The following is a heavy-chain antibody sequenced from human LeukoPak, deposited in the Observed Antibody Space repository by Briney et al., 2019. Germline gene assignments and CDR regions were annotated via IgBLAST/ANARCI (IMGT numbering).Heavy chain of an antibody. CDR1: GFTISTNY. J-gene: IGHJ4*02. CDR2: MYTGGST. D-gene: IGHD3-22*01. CDR3: ARAPFYYDSSGYPYFDG. Sequence: PGGSLRLSCAASGFTISTNYMSWFRPAPGKGLEWVSVMYTGGSTYYADSVKGRFTISRDNSKNTLYLQMNSLRAEDTALYYCARAPFYYDSSGYPYFDGWGQGTLVTVSS. V-gene: IGHV3-53*01.